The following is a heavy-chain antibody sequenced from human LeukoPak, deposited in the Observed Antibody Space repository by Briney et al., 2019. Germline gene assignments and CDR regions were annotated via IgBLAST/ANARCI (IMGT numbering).Heavy chain of an antibody. CDR1: GFTFSTFW. J-gene: IGHJ4*02. D-gene: IGHD2-21*01. CDR3: ARDKPGEVVFDD. V-gene: IGHV3-7*01. Sequence: GGSLRLSCIASGFTFSTFWMSWVRQAPGKGLEWVANIKEDGGETHYVDSVKGRFTISRDNAKHSLSLEMNSLRAGDTAVYYCARDKPGEVVFDDWGQGTLVTVSA. CDR2: IKEDGGET.